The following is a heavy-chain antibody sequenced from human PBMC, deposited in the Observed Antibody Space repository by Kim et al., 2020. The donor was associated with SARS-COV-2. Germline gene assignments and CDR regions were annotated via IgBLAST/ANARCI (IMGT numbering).Heavy chain of an antibody. CDR3: ARDLGKGILLRYFDWLPRFYFDY. CDR1: GFTFSGYA. Sequence: GGSLRLSCAASGFTFSGYAMHWVRQAPGKGLEWVAVISYDGSNKYYADSVKGRFTISRDNSKNTLYLQMNSLRAEDTAVYYCARDLGKGILLRYFDWLPRFYFDYWGQGTLVTVSS. CDR2: ISYDGSNK. D-gene: IGHD3-9*01. J-gene: IGHJ4*02. V-gene: IGHV3-30*04.